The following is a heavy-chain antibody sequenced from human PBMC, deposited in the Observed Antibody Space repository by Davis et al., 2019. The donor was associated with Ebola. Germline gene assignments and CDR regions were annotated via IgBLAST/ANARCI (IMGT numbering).Heavy chain of an antibody. D-gene: IGHD5-18*01. CDR1: GGSISSSSYF. J-gene: IGHJ5*02. Sequence: SETLSLTCSVSGGSISSSSYFWGWIRQPPGKGLEWIGYIYHSGSTYYNPSLKSRVTISVDRSKNQFSLKLSSVTAADTAVYYCARGYSYGSGWFDPWGQGTLVTVSS. CDR2: IYHSGST. CDR3: ARGYSYGSGWFDP. V-gene: IGHV4-30-2*01.